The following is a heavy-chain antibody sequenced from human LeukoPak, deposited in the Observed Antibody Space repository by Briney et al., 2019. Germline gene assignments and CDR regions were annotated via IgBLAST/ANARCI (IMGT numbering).Heavy chain of an antibody. CDR1: GGSISSYY. CDR2: IYYSGST. D-gene: IGHD3-16*02. CDR3: ARGLVFDY. J-gene: IGHJ4*02. Sequence: SETLSLTCTVSGGSISSYYWSWIRQPPGKGLEWIGYIYYSGSTNYNPSLKSRVTISVDTSKNQFSLKLSSVTAADTAVYYCARGLVFDYWGQGTLVTVSS. V-gene: IGHV4-59*12.